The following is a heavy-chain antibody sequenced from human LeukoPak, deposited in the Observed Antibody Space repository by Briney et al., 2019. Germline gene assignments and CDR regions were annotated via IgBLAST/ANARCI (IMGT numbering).Heavy chain of an antibody. J-gene: IGHJ5*02. CDR3: ARGTYDYVSSDWFDP. V-gene: IGHV4-34*01. Sequence: PSETLSLTCAVYGGSFSGYYWSWIRQPPGKGLEWLGEINHSGSTNYNPSLKSRVTISVDTSKNQFSLKLSSVTAADTAVYYCARGTYDYVSSDWFDPWGQGTLVTVSS. D-gene: IGHD5-12*01. CDR2: INHSGST. CDR1: GGSFSGYY.